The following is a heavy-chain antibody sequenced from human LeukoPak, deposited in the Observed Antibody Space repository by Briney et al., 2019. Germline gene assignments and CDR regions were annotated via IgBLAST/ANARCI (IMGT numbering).Heavy chain of an antibody. CDR1: EFSFNNYA. J-gene: IGHJ4*02. CDR3: ARGRLTGMGGPPIDY. D-gene: IGHD3-16*01. CDR2: ISRSGGST. Sequence: GGSLRLSCAASEFSFNNYAMSWVRQAPGKGLEYVSSISRSGGSTYYANSVRDRFTISRDNSKNTLSLQMGSLRAEDMAMYYCARGRLTGMGGPPIDYWGQGTLVTISS. V-gene: IGHV3-64*01.